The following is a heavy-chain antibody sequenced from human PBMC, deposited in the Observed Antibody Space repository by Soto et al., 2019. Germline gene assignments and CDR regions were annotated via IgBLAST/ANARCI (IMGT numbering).Heavy chain of an antibody. CDR1: GFTFSSYW. J-gene: IGHJ4*02. V-gene: IGHV3-7*01. D-gene: IGHD5-18*01. CDR2: IKPDGSDK. CDR3: ARQYTYGRV. Sequence: EVQLVESGGGLVQPGGSLRLSCAASGFTFSSYWMSWVRQAQGKGLEWVANIKPDGSDKYYVDSLKGRFTISRDNAQNSVYLQMHSLRAEDTDVYYCARQYTYGRVWGQGTLVTVSS.